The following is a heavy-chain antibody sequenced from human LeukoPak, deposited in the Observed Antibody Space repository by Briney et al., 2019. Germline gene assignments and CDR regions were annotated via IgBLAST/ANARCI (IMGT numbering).Heavy chain of an antibody. CDR2: IDQDGSEK. D-gene: IGHD2-2*01. Sequence: GGSLRLSCAASGFTLSDYYMSWIRQAPGKGLEWVANIDQDGSEKYYVDSVQGRFTISRDNAKNSLYLQMNSLRAEDTAVYYCARDTKGVFDSWGQGTLVTVSS. CDR3: ARDTKGVFDS. V-gene: IGHV3-7*01. J-gene: IGHJ4*02. CDR1: GFTLSDYY.